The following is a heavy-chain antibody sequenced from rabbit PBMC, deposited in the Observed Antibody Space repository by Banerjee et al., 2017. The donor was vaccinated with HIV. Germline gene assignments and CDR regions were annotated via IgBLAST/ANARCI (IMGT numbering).Heavy chain of an antibody. D-gene: IGHD5-1*01. Sequence: QSLEESGGDLVKPGASLTLTCTASGFSLSIYEMCWVRQAPGKGLEWIACVYAGSSGSTWYASWAKGRFTISKTSSTTVTLQMTSLTAADTATYFCARAFLDNGSRYFDLWGPGTLVT. CDR2: VYAGSSGST. J-gene: IGHJ4*01. CDR1: GFSLSIYE. CDR3: ARAFLDNGSRYFDL. V-gene: IGHV1S40*01.